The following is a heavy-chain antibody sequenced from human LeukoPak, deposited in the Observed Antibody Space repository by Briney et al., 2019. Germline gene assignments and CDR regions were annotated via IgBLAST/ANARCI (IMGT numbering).Heavy chain of an antibody. CDR1: GFTFSDYY. CDR2: ISSSGSTI. Sequence: PGGSLRLSCAASGFTFSDYYMSWIRQAPGKGLEWVSYISSSGSTIYYADSVKGRFTISRDNAKNSLYLQMNSLRAEDTAVYYCASLGDYYYYYCMDVWGKGTTVTVSS. V-gene: IGHV3-11*04. CDR3: ASLGDYYYYYCMDV. D-gene: IGHD3-16*01. J-gene: IGHJ6*03.